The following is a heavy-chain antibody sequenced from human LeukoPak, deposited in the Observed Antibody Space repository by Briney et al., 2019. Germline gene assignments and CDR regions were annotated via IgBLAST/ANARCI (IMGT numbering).Heavy chain of an antibody. CDR3: ATESGTYSGTCFDY. Sequence: GGSLRLSCAASGFTFSSYNMNWVRQAPGKGPEWISYISSTSNTMYYADSVKGRFTISRDNAKSSLYLQMNSLRAEDTAVYYCATESGTYSGTCFDYWGQGTLVTVSS. CDR2: ISSTSNTM. CDR1: GFTFSSYN. V-gene: IGHV3-48*01. J-gene: IGHJ4*02. D-gene: IGHD1-26*01.